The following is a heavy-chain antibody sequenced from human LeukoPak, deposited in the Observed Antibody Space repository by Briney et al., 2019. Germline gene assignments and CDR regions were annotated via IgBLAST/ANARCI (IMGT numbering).Heavy chain of an antibody. J-gene: IGHJ5*02. CDR1: GFIFSDSF. Sequence: GGSLRLSCSASGFIFSDSFMAWFRQAPGKGLEWISYISNTGNTVFYSDSVKGRFTISRDNARDSMYLQMNSLRGEDTAVYYCAREGEAGASNCFDLWGQGTLVTVSS. CDR2: ISNTGNTV. D-gene: IGHD6-13*01. V-gene: IGHV3-11*01. CDR3: AREGEAGASNCFDL.